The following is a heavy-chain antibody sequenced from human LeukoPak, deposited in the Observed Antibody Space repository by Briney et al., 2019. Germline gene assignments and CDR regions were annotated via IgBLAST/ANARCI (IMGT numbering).Heavy chain of an antibody. V-gene: IGHV1-69*05. D-gene: IGHD5-18*01. J-gene: IGHJ5*02. CDR3: ARRAMVNSSTGRRNWFDP. CDR1: GGTFSSYA. Sequence: ASVKVSCKASGGTFSSYAISWVRQAPGQGLEWMGGIIPIFGTANYAQKFQGRVTITTDESTSTAYMELSSLRSEDTAVYYCARRAMVNSSTGRRNWFDPWGQGTLVTVSS. CDR2: IIPIFGTA.